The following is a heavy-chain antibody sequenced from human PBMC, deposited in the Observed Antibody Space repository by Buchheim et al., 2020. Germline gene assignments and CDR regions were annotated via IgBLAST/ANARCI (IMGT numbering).Heavy chain of an antibody. D-gene: IGHD6-13*01. CDR2: LYYSGST. V-gene: IGHV4-59*08. CDR3: RGIAAANYYYYYGMDV. Sequence: QVQLQESGPGLVKPSETLSLTCTVSGGSISSYYWSWIRQPPGKGLDWIGYLYYSGSTNYNPPLKSRVTISVDTSKNQFPLMLSSVTAADTAVYYCRGIAAANYYYYYGMDVWGQGTT. J-gene: IGHJ6*02. CDR1: GGSISSYY.